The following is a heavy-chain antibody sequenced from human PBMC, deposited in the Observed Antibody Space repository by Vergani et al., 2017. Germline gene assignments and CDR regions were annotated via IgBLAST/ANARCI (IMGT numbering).Heavy chain of an antibody. J-gene: IGHJ5*02. CDR2: IIPILGTA. CDR1: GYTFTSYG. CDR3: AGEASGALYCSGGSCNTHNWFDP. D-gene: IGHD2-15*01. V-gene: IGHV1-69*13. Sequence: QVQLVQSGAEVKKPGASVKVSCKASGYTFTSYGISWVRQAPGQGLEWMGGIIPILGTANYAQKFQGRVTITADESTSTAYMELSSLRSEDTAVYYCAGEASGALYCSGGSCNTHNWFDPWGQGTLVTVSS.